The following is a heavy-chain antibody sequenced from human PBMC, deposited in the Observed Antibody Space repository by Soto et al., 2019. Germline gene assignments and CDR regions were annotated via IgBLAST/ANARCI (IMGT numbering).Heavy chain of an antibody. J-gene: IGHJ4*02. CDR3: ARHGKPGVGGWYFDF. CDR1: GFTFSGYT. Sequence: EVQLVESGGGLVKPAGSLRLSCAASGFTFSGYTMNWVRQAPGKGLEWVSSISGSSGFIYYTDSVKGRFPISRDNARNALYLQMNSLRAEDTAVYYCARHGKPGVGGWYFDFWGQGALVTVSS. CDR2: ISGSSGFI. V-gene: IGHV3-21*01. D-gene: IGHD3-10*01.